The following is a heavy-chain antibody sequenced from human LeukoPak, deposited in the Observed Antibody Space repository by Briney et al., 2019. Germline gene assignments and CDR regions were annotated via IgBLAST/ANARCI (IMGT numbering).Heavy chain of an antibody. D-gene: IGHD2-15*01. Sequence: GGSLRLSCAASGFTFSSYAMSWVRQAPGKGLEWVSALSSSGGSTYYADSVKGRFTISREISKNTLYLQMDSLRDEDTAVYYCAKQRTGSCYSCSDYWGQGTLVTVSS. CDR2: LSSSGGST. CDR3: AKQRTGSCYSCSDY. V-gene: IGHV3-23*01. J-gene: IGHJ4*02. CDR1: GFTFSSYA.